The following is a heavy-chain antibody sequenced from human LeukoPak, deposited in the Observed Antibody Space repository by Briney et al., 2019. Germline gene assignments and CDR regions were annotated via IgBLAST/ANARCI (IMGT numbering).Heavy chain of an antibody. CDR1: GYTFTGYY. D-gene: IGHD5/OR15-5a*01. Sequence: ASVKVSCKASGYTFTGYYMHWVRQAPGQGLEWMGWINTNTGNPTYAQGFTGRFVFSLDTSVSTAYLQISSLKDEDTAVYYCARVSMMTSDYWGQGTLVTVSS. CDR2: INTNTGNP. V-gene: IGHV7-4-1*02. J-gene: IGHJ4*02. CDR3: ARVSMMTSDY.